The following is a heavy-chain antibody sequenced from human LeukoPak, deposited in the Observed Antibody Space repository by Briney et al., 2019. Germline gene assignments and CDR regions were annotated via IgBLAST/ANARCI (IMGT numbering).Heavy chain of an antibody. V-gene: IGHV1-3*01. J-gene: IGHJ4*02. CDR1: GDSSRTNA. D-gene: IGHD6-19*01. Sequence: ASVKVSCKASGDSSRTNAIVWLRQAPGQRPEWMGWISAGSGNTKYSQTFQDRLTLTRDTAASTVYMDLSSLRPEDTAVYYCARETNSSGWYGLVDYWGQGTLVTVSS. CDR2: ISAGSGNT. CDR3: ARETNSSGWYGLVDY.